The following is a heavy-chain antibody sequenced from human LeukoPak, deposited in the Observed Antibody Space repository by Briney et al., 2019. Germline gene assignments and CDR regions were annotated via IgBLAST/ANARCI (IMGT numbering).Heavy chain of an antibody. V-gene: IGHV4-39*07. D-gene: IGHD3-22*01. CDR3: ARGMIVVVPRAFDI. Sequence: SETLSLTCTVSGGSISSSSYYWGWIRQPPGKGLEWIGSIYYSGSTYYNPSLKSRVTISVDKSKNQFSLKLSSVTAADTAVYYCARGMIVVVPRAFDIWDQGTMVTVSS. CDR1: GGSISSSSYY. J-gene: IGHJ3*02. CDR2: IYYSGST.